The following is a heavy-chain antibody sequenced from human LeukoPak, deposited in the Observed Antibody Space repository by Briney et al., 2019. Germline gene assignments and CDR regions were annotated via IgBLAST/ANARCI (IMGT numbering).Heavy chain of an antibody. Sequence: SETLSLTCTVSGGPIRTYQWSWIRQPPGKGLEWIGNIHYSGSANYNPSLKSRVTISVDTSKNQFSLKLSSVTAADTAVYYCARDPDYWGQGTLVTVSS. CDR3: ARDPDY. V-gene: IGHV4-59*01. CDR2: IHYSGSA. CDR1: GGPIRTYQ. J-gene: IGHJ4*02.